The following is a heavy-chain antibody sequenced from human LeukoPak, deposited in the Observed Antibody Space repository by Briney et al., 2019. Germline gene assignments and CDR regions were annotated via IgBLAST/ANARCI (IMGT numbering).Heavy chain of an antibody. V-gene: IGHV3-53*01. CDR3: ARDSDYYDSSGYPY. CDR2: IYSGGTT. D-gene: IGHD3-22*01. CDR1: GFTVSSNY. Sequence: QPGGSLRLSCAASGFTVSSNYMSWVRQAPGKGLEWVSVIYSGGTTYYADSVKGRFTISRDNSKNTLYLQMNSLRGEDTAVYYCARDSDYYDSSGYPYWGQGTLVTVSS. J-gene: IGHJ4*02.